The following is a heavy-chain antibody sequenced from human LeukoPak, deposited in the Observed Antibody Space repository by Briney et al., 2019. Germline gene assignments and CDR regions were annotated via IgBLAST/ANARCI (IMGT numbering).Heavy chain of an antibody. V-gene: IGHV1-8*01. Sequence: VASVKVSCKASGYTFTSYDINWVRQATGQGLEWMGWMNPNSGNTGYAQKFQGRVTMTRNTSISTAYMELSSLRSEDTAVYYCARMNYDILTGLLFFDYWGQGTLVTVSS. D-gene: IGHD3-9*01. CDR2: MNPNSGNT. J-gene: IGHJ4*02. CDR3: ARMNYDILTGLLFFDY. CDR1: GYTFTSYD.